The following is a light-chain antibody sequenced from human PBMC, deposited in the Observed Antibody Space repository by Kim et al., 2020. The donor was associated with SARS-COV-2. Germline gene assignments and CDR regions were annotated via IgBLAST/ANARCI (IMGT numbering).Light chain of an antibody. V-gene: IGKV3-11*01. CDR3: QQRSDWPYT. Sequence: EIVLTQSPATLSLSPGERATLSRRASQRVSNYLAWFQQKPGQAPRLLIYDVSNRATGIPARFSGSGSRTDFTLTISSLEPEDFGVYYCQQRSDWPYTFGQGTKLEIK. CDR1: QRVSNY. J-gene: IGKJ2*01. CDR2: DVS.